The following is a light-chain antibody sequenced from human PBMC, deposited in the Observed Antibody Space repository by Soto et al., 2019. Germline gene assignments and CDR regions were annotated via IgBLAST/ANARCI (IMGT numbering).Light chain of an antibody. J-gene: IGKJ2*01. CDR2: DAS. V-gene: IGKV1-5*01. CDR3: QEYKSAT. Sequence: DIQMTQSPSTLSASVGDRVTITCRASQSISDWLAWYQQKPGKDPKLLIYDASTLQSGVPSRFSGSGSGTEFTLTISSLQPDDFATYYCQEYKSATFGQGTKLEIE. CDR1: QSISDW.